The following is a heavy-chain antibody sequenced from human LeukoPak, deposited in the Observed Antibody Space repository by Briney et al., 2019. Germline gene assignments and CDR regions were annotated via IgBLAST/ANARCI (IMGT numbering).Heavy chain of an antibody. D-gene: IGHD4-23*01. V-gene: IGHV3-15*01. CDR3: ITVPDGGRRWFDP. CDR1: GFTFSNAW. J-gene: IGHJ5*02. Sequence: GGSLRLSCAASGFTFSNAWMSWVRQAPGKGLEWVGRIKSKTDGGTTDYAAPVKGRFTISRDDSKNTLYLQMNSLKTEDTAVHYCITVPDGGRRWFDPWGQGTLVTVSS. CDR2: IKSKTDGGTT.